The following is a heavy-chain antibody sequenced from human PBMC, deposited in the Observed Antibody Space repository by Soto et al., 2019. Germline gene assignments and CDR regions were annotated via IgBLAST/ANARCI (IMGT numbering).Heavy chain of an antibody. CDR3: AAPLSYSYGLDY. Sequence: QVQLVQSGAEVKKPGASVKVSCKTSGYTFTSYGFSWVRQAPGQGLEWMGWSSAYNGNTNYAQKLQGRVTMTTDTTTSTDYLELRSLRSDDTAVYYCAAPLSYSYGLDYWGQGTLVTVSS. CDR1: GYTFTSYG. D-gene: IGHD5-18*01. CDR2: SSAYNGNT. V-gene: IGHV1-18*01. J-gene: IGHJ4*02.